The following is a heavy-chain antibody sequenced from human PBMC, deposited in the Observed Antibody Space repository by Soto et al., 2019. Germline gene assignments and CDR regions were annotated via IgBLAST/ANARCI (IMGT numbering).Heavy chain of an antibody. V-gene: IGHV4-30-4*01. CDR2: IYYSGST. D-gene: IGHD1-26*01. CDR1: GGSISSGDYY. Sequence: QVQLQESGPGLVKPSQTLSLTCTVSGGSISSGDYYWSWIRQPPGKGLEWIGYIYYSGSTYYNPSLKSRVTIPVVTSKNHFSLKLSSVTAADTAVYHCARSMSGSYYHYWGQGTLVTVSS. CDR3: ARSMSGSYYHY. J-gene: IGHJ4*02.